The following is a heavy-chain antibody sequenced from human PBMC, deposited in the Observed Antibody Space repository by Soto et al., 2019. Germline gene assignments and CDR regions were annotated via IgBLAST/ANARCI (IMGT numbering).Heavy chain of an antibody. CDR2: IWFDGSTE. V-gene: IGHV3-33*01. CDR1: GFDVLNYA. J-gene: IGHJ6*02. Sequence: QLQLVESGGGVVQPGRSLRLSCAASGFDVLNYAMHWVRQAPGKGLEWVALIWFDGSTEYYADFVKGRFTMSRDSSKNTVLMEMNTLRAEDTAVYYCARRYNWSPVFLSYFYGIDVWGQGTTVTVSS. CDR3: ARRYNWSPVFLSYFYGIDV. D-gene: IGHD1-1*01.